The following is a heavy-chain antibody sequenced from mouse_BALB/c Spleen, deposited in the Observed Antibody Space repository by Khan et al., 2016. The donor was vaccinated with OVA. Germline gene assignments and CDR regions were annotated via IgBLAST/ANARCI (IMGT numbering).Heavy chain of an antibody. Sequence: EVQRVESGGGLVEPGGSLKLSCAASGFAFSSYDMSWVRQTPEKRLEWVATINHGGSYTYYPDSVKGRFTISRDNARNTLYLQLSSPRSEDTALYYCERQGGFKPYFGMDYWGQGTSVTVSS. J-gene: IGHJ4*01. CDR2: INHGGSYT. CDR1: GFAFSSYD. CDR3: ERQGGFKPYFGMDY. V-gene: IGHV5-9*02.